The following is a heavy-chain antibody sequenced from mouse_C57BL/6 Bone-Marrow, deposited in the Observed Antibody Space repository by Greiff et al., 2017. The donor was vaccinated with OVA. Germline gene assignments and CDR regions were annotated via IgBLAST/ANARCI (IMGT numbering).Heavy chain of an antibody. CDR1: GYAFTSYW. Sequence: VQLQQSGAELVKPGASVEISCKASGYAFTSYWMHWVKQRPGQGLEWIGQFYPGDGDTNDNGKFKGKATLTADKSSSTAYMQRSSLTSEDSAVYCCARGYYWGQGTTVTVSS. CDR2: FYPGDGDT. J-gene: IGHJ2*01. CDR3: ARGYY. V-gene: IGHV1-80*01.